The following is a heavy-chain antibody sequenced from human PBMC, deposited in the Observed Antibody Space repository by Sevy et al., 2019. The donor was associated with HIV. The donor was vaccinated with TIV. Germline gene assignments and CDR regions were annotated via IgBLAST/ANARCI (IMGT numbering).Heavy chain of an antibody. CDR2: IIPIFGTA. CDR1: GGTFSSYA. Sequence: ASVKVSCKASGGTFSSYAISWVRQAPGQGLEWMGGIIPIFGTANYAQKFQGRVTITADKSTSTAYMELSSLRSEDTAVYYCARTVVGTLYYYYYYMDVWGKGTTVTVSS. D-gene: IGHD6-19*01. V-gene: IGHV1-69*06. CDR3: ARTVVGTLYYYYYYMDV. J-gene: IGHJ6*03.